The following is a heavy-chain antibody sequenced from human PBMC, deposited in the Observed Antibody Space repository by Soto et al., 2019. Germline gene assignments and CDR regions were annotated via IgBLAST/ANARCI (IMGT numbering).Heavy chain of an antibody. Sequence: ASVKVSCKASGYTFTSYDINWVRQATGQGLERMGWMNPNRGNTGYAQKCQGRGTMTRNTSTSTAYMELSSLRSEDTAVNYFAREFTIFGVEGIYYYYKDVWDKGTTVTVSS. CDR2: MNPNRGNT. D-gene: IGHD3-3*01. CDR1: GYTFTSYD. V-gene: IGHV1-8*01. J-gene: IGHJ6*03. CDR3: AREFTIFGVEGIYYYYKDV.